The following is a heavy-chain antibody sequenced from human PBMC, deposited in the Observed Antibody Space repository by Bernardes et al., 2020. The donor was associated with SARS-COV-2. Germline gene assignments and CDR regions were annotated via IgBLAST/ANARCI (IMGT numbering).Heavy chain of an antibody. J-gene: IGHJ5*02. CDR2: ISGDDGNT. Sequence: ASVKVSCKASGYTFTSYGISWVRQAPGQGLEWMGWISGDDGNTTYAQKFHGRVTMTTDTSTSTAYMELRSLRSDDTAVYYCATVVGYSYGGGWFDPWGQGTLVTGSA. CDR1: GYTFTSYG. CDR3: ATVVGYSYGGGWFDP. D-gene: IGHD5-12*01. V-gene: IGHV1-18*01.